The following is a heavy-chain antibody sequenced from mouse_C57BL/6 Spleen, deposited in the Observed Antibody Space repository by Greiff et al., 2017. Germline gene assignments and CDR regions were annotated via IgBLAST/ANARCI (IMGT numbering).Heavy chain of an antibody. CDR3: ARNSYSNSYAMDY. CDR1: GYSITSGYY. V-gene: IGHV3-6*01. J-gene: IGHJ4*01. D-gene: IGHD2-5*01. CDR2: ISYDGSN. Sequence: ESGPGLVKPSQSLSLTCSVTGYSITSGYYWNWIRQFPGNKLEWMGYISYDGSNKYNPSLKNRISITRDTSKNQFFLKLNSVTTEDTATYYCARNSYSNSYAMDYWGQGTSVTVSS.